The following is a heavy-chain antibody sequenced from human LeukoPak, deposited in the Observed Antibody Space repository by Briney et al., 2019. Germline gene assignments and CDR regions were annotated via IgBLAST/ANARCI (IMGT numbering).Heavy chain of an antibody. D-gene: IGHD2-15*01. CDR3: AKVASETYSYYYMDV. J-gene: IGHJ6*03. CDR1: GGSISSHY. CDR2: TYTSGST. Sequence: SETLSLTCTVSGGSISSHYWSWIRQPPGKGLEWIGYTYTSGSTNYNPSLKSRVTISVDTSKNQFSLKLSSVTAADTAVYYCAKVASETYSYYYMDVWGKGTTVTVSS. V-gene: IGHV4-4*08.